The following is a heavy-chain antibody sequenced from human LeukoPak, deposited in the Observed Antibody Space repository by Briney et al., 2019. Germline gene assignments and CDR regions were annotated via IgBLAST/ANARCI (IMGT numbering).Heavy chain of an antibody. J-gene: IGHJ6*03. CDR3: ARARYYDYVWGSYRSSQNYYYMDV. D-gene: IGHD3-16*02. Sequence: SETLSLTCAVYGGSFSGYYWSWIRQPPGKGLEWIGEINHSGSTNYNPSLKSRVTISVDTSKNQFSLKLSSVTAADTAVYYCARARYYDYVWGSYRSSQNYYYMDVWGKGTTVTISS. V-gene: IGHV4-34*01. CDR2: INHSGST. CDR1: GGSFSGYY.